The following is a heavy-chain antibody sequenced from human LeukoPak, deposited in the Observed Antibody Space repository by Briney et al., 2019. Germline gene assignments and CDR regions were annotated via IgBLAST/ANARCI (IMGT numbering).Heavy chain of an antibody. CDR2: IYPGDSDT. CDR1: GYSFTSYW. J-gene: IGHJ5*02. V-gene: IGHV5-51*01. CDR3: AGQSRIAVAGTGNWFDP. D-gene: IGHD6-19*01. Sequence: GESLKISCKGSGYSFTSYWIGWVRQMPGKGLEWMGIIYPGDSDTRYSPSFQGQVTISADKSISTAYLQWSSLKASDTAMYYCAGQSRIAVAGTGNWFDPWGQGTLVTVSS.